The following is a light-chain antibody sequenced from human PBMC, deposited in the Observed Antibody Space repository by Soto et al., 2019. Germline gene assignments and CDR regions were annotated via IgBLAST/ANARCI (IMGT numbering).Light chain of an antibody. V-gene: IGKV1-39*01. CDR1: QTISNY. CDR2: AAS. J-gene: IGKJ5*01. CDR3: QQSYNTPIN. Sequence: DIQLTQAPASRSASVVGRVTITCLASQTISNYLNWYQQRSGRAPELLVYAASNLQSGVPSRFTGSGSGTHFTLTISGLEPADFATYFCQQSYNTPINFGQGTRLEIK.